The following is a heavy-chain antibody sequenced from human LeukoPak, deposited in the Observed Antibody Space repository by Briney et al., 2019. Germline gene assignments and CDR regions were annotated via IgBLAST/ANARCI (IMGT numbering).Heavy chain of an antibody. Sequence: GGSLRLSCAASGFTFSSYAISWVRPPPGEGMEWVSTISGSGGSTYYADSVKGRFTISRDNYKNTLYVQMNSLRAEDTAVYYCARRLRSGWYTPVDYWGQGTLVTVSS. CDR3: ARRLRSGWYTPVDY. V-gene: IGHV3-23*01. J-gene: IGHJ4*02. D-gene: IGHD6-19*01. CDR1: GFTFSSYA. CDR2: ISGSGGST.